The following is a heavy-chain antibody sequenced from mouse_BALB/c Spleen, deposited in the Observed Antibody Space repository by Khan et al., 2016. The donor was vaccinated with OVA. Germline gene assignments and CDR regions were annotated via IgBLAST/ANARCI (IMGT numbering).Heavy chain of an antibody. V-gene: IGHV14-3*02. Sequence: VQLKQSGAELVKPVASVKLSCPASGFNIKDTYIHWMKQRPEQGLEWIGRIDPPNDDSKYGPKFQAKATLTADTSSKTAYLQLSSLTSEDTAVYYCAPLYGNPFAFWGQGTLVSLSA. CDR3: APLYGNPFAF. J-gene: IGHJ3*01. CDR2: IDPPNDDS. CDR1: GFNIKDTY. D-gene: IGHD2-1*01.